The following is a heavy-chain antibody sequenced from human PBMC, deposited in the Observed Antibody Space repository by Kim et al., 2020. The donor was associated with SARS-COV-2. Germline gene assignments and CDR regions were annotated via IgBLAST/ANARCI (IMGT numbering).Heavy chain of an antibody. CDR1: GGSISSCGYY. CDR3: ARAQRTDCEY. D-gene: IGHD2-21*01. V-gene: IGHV4-31*01. CDR2: ISYSGST. Sequence: SETLSLTCTVSGGSISSCGYYWSRIRQHPGQGLEWIRNISYSGSTYPSPTIRSPVTVSIDTSKYQLSLSPSPVTAADTSLYSCARAQRTDCEY. J-gene: IGHJ1*01.